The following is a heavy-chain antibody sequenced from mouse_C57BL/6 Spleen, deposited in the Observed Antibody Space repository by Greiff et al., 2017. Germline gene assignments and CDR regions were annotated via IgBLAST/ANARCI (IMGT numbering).Heavy chain of an antibody. J-gene: IGHJ4*01. V-gene: IGHV1-9*01. Sequence: QVQLQQSGAELMKPGASVKLSCKATGYTFTGYWIEWVKQRPGHGLEWIGEILTGSGSTNYNEKCKGKATFTADTSSTTAYMQLSSLTTEDSAIYCCARGDYDGYAMDYWGQGTSVTVSS. D-gene: IGHD2-4*01. CDR2: ILTGSGST. CDR1: GYTFTGYW. CDR3: ARGDYDGYAMDY.